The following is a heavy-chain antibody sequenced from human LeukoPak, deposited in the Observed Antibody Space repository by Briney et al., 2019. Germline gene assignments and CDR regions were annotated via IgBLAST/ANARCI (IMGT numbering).Heavy chain of an antibody. CDR1: GFTFSSYD. Sequence: GGSLRLSCAASGFTFSSYDMHWVRQATGKGLEWVSAIGTAGDTYYPGSVRGRFTISRENAKNSLYLQMNSLRAGDTAVYYCARGLRAVTSGYYYMDVWGKGTTVTVS. V-gene: IGHV3-13*01. CDR2: IGTAGDT. J-gene: IGHJ6*03. CDR3: ARGLRAVTSGYYYMDV. D-gene: IGHD4-11*01.